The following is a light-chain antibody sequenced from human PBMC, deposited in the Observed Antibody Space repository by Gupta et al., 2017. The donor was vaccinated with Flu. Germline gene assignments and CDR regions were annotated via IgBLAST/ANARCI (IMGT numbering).Light chain of an antibody. CDR1: QDISHY. CDR3: QQYDHLPFT. Sequence: DVLMTQSPSSLSASVGDRVAITCQANQDISHYLNWSRQKPGKAPELLICDASRLQPGVPSRFGGDGSGTDFTFTISSLQPDDIATYFCQQYDHLPFTFGPGTRVNIK. V-gene: IGKV1-33*01. CDR2: DAS. J-gene: IGKJ3*01.